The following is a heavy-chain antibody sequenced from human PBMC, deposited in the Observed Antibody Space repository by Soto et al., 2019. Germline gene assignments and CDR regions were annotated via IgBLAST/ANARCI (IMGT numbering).Heavy chain of an antibody. CDR2: INHSGST. D-gene: IGHD6-6*01. Sequence: SETLSLTCAVYGGSFSGYYWSWIRQPPGKGLEWIGEINHSGSTNYNPSLKSRVTISVDTSKNQFSLKLSSVTAADTAVYYCARGRSIATLRYWGQGTLVTSPQ. V-gene: IGHV4-34*01. CDR3: ARGRSIATLRY. CDR1: GGSFSGYY. J-gene: IGHJ4*02.